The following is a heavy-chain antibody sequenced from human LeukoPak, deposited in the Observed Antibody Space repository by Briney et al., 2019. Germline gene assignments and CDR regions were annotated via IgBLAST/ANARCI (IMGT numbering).Heavy chain of an antibody. CDR3: ARDRYYDILTGYYRTVPFDL. J-gene: IGHJ2*01. CDR1: GYTFTSYG. CDR2: ISAYNGNT. D-gene: IGHD3-9*01. Sequence: ASVKVSCKASGYTFTSYGISWVRQAPGQGLEWMGWISAYNGNTNYAQKLQGRVTMTTDTSTSTAYMELRSLRSDDTAVYYCARDRYYDILTGYYRTVPFDLWGRGTLVTVSS. V-gene: IGHV1-18*01.